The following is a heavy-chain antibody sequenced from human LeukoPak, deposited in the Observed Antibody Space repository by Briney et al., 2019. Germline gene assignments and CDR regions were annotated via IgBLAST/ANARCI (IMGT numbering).Heavy chain of an antibody. CDR2: ISYSGRT. V-gene: IGHV4-59*01. CDR3: ARDPFDFSQSTSYWYFDV. CDR1: GDSISRSY. Sequence: SETLSLTCSVSGDSISRSYWSWIRQAPGKGLEWIGYISYSGRTKYHPSLKSRVTISLDTSNNQISLKLSSLTAADTAIYYCARDPFDFSQSTSYWYFDVWGRGALVTVSS. J-gene: IGHJ2*01. D-gene: IGHD3/OR15-3a*01.